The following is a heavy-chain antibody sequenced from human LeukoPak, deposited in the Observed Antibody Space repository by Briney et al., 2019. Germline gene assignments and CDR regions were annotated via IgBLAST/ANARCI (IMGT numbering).Heavy chain of an antibody. J-gene: IGHJ3*02. CDR3: ARKIGSSGAFDI. D-gene: IGHD1-26*01. CDR2: IYHSGST. CDR1: GGPISSTNW. Sequence: SETLSLTCAVSGGPISSTNWWSWARQPPGKGLEWIGEIYHSGSTNYNPSLRSRITISVDKSKDQFSLRLSSVTAADTAVYYCARKIGSSGAFDIWGQGTMVTVSS. V-gene: IGHV4-4*02.